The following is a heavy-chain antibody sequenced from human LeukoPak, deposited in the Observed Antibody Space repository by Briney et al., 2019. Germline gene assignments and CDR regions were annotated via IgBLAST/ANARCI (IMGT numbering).Heavy chain of an antibody. Sequence: SETLSLTCAVSGYSISSGYYWGWIRQPPGKGLEWIGSIYHSGGTYYNPSLKSRVTISVDTSKNQLSLKLSSVTAADTAVYYCARQGVLRFLEWLSDFDYWGQGTLVTVSS. D-gene: IGHD3-3*01. CDR3: ARQGVLRFLEWLSDFDY. J-gene: IGHJ4*02. CDR1: GYSISSGYY. CDR2: IYHSGGT. V-gene: IGHV4-38-2*01.